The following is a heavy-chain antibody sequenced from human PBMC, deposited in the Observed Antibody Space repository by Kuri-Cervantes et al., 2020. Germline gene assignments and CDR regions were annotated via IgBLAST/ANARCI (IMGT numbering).Heavy chain of an antibody. Sequence: GESLKISCAASGFTFSSYSMNWVRQAPGEGLEWVSYISSSGSTIYYADSVKGRFTISRDNGKNSLHLQMNSLTAEDTAVYYCVASSVIAPFYWGQGTLVTVSS. CDR2: ISSSGSTI. J-gene: IGHJ4*02. D-gene: IGHD2/OR15-2a*01. V-gene: IGHV3-48*04. CDR3: VASSVIAPFY. CDR1: GFTFSSYS.